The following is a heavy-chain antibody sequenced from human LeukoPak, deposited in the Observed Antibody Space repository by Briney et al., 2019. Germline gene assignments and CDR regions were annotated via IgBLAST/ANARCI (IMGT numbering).Heavy chain of an antibody. J-gene: IGHJ4*02. D-gene: IGHD1-26*01. V-gene: IGHV4-59*08. CDR1: GGSISSYY. CDR2: IYYSGST. Sequence: SETLSRTCAVSGGSISSYYWSWIRQPPGKGLEWIGYIYYSGSTNYNPSLKSRVTTSVDTSKNQFSLKLSSVTAADTAVYYCASTSGSYYAFDYWGQGTLVTVSS. CDR3: ASTSGSYYAFDY.